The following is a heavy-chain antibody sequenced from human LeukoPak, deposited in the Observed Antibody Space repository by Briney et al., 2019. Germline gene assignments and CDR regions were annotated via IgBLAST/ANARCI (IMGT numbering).Heavy chain of an antibody. J-gene: IGHJ5*02. D-gene: IGHD6-13*01. Sequence: GGSLRLSCAASGFTFSSYSMNWVRQAPGKGLEWVSSISSSSSYIYYADSVKGRFTISRDNAKNSLYLQMNSLRAEDTAVYYCARDRAYSSSWYNWFDPWGQGTLVTVSS. CDR2: ISSSSSYI. CDR3: ARDRAYSSSWYNWFDP. V-gene: IGHV3-21*01. CDR1: GFTFSSYS.